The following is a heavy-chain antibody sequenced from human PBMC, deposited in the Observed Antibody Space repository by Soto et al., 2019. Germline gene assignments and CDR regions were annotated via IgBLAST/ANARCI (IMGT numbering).Heavy chain of an antibody. V-gene: IGHV4-34*01. CDR1: GGSLSGSY. Sequence: TSETLSLTCAVYGGSLSGSYWIWIRQPPGKGLEWIGEINHSGSTNYNPSLKSRVTISVDTSKNQLSLKLSSVTAADTAVYYCARLVPAAMRKSRYMDVWGKGTTVTVSS. CDR2: INHSGST. J-gene: IGHJ6*03. D-gene: IGHD2-2*01. CDR3: ARLVPAAMRKSRYMDV.